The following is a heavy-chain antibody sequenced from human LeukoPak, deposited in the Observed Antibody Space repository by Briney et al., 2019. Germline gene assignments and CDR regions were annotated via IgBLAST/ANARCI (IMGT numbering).Heavy chain of an antibody. V-gene: IGHV3-23*01. CDR3: ARRNTLFDY. D-gene: IGHD2-15*01. CDR1: GFTFSSYA. CDR2: ISGSGGST. J-gene: IGHJ4*02. Sequence: LGGSLRLSCAASGFTFSSYAMSWVRQTPGKGLEWVSAISGSGGSTYYADSVKGRFTISRDNSKNTLYLQMNSLRAEDTAVYYCARRNTLFDYWGQGTLVTVSS.